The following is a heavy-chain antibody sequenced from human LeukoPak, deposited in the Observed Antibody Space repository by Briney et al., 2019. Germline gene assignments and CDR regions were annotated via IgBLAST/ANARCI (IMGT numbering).Heavy chain of an antibody. CDR2: IYTDGST. J-gene: IGHJ4*02. CDR3: AIGHYRNIPG. D-gene: IGHD1/OR15-1a*01. CDR1: GCIVISKY. V-gene: IGHV3-66*01. Sequence: GWSLRLSCAASGCIVISKYMNWVRQAPGKGLEGVSVIYTDGSTYYADSVRARLSISRDDSKNTLSLQMNSLRAEDTAVYYCAIGHYRNIPGWGQGTLVTVPS.